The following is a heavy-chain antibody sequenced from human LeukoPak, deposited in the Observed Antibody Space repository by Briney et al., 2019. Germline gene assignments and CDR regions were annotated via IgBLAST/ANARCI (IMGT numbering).Heavy chain of an antibody. CDR2: IIPILGIA. CDR3: ARGGPGGNSGHGGY. J-gene: IGHJ4*02. D-gene: IGHD4-23*01. V-gene: IGHV1-69*04. CDR1: GGTFSSYA. Sequence: SVKVSCKASGGTFSSYAISWVRQAPGQGLEWMGRIIPILGIANYAQKFQGRVTITADKSTSTTYMELSSLRSEDTAVYYCARGGPGGNSGHGGYWGQGTLVTVSS.